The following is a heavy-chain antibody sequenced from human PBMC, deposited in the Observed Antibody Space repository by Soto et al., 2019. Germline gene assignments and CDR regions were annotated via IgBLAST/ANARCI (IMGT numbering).Heavy chain of an antibody. CDR1: GYTFSSYN. Sequence: QVQLVQAGGEEKKPGASVKVSCKASGYTFSSYNMNWVRQAPGQRPEWMGWIITGNGNTRYSQKFQGRVTLTMETSASTAYMELSSLRSEDTAVYYCARGGRTISGVITYGMDVWGQGTTVTVSS. J-gene: IGHJ6*02. CDR2: IITGNGNT. CDR3: ARGGRTISGVITYGMDV. D-gene: IGHD3-3*01. V-gene: IGHV1-3*04.